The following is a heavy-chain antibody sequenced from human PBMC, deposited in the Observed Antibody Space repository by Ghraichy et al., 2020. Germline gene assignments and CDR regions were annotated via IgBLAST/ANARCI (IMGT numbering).Heavy chain of an antibody. CDR1: GLSFSASE. Sequence: GESLNISCLVSGLSFSASEMNWVRRAPGKGLEWLAYISPDGLTTHYADSVRGRFTVSRDDAKKSLYVQMNSLRVEDTAVYYCARGEGGTTRNSAEFDYWGQGTLVSVSS. D-gene: IGHD1-26*01. CDR3: ARGEGGTTRNSAEFDY. V-gene: IGHV3-48*03. CDR2: ISPDGLTT. J-gene: IGHJ4*02.